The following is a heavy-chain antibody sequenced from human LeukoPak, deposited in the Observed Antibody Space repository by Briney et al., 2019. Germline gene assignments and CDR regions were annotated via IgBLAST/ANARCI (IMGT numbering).Heavy chain of an antibody. J-gene: IGHJ6*02. CDR2: ISYDGSNK. D-gene: IGHD4-17*01. V-gene: IGHV3-30-3*01. CDR1: GFTFSSYA. CDR3: ARADYGDYIYYYYYGMDV. Sequence: PGRSLRLSCAASGFTFSSYAMHWVRQAPGKGLEWVAVISYDGSNKYYADSAKGRFTISRDNSKNTLYLQMNSLRAEDTAVYYCARADYGDYIYYYYYGMDVWGQGTTVTVSS.